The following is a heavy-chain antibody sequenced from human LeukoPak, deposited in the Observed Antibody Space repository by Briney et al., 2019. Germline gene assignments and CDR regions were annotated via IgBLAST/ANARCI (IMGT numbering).Heavy chain of an antibody. Sequence: SETLSLTCTVSGGSISSGGYYWSWIRQPPGKGLEWIGYIYHSGSTYYNPSLKSRVTISVDRSKNQFSLKLSSVTAADTAVYYCARGRRGSGSPVSRYYYYYMDVWGKGTTVTVSS. CDR3: ARGRRGSGSPVSRYYYYYMDV. J-gene: IGHJ6*03. V-gene: IGHV4-30-2*01. D-gene: IGHD3-10*01. CDR2: IYHSGST. CDR1: GGSISSGGYY.